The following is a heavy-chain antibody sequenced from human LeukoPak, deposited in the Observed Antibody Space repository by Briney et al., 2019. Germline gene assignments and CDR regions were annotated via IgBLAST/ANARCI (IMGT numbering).Heavy chain of an antibody. CDR2: ISSSSSYI. Sequence: PGGSLRLSCAASGFTFSSYSMNWVRQAPGKGLEWVSSISSSSSYIYYADSVKGRFTISRDNAKNSLYLQMNSLRAEDTAVYYCARDPTRYYDFWSGYLLGDFDYWGQGTLVTVSS. D-gene: IGHD3-3*01. CDR3: ARDPTRYYDFWSGYLLGDFDY. CDR1: GFTFSSYS. J-gene: IGHJ4*02. V-gene: IGHV3-21*01.